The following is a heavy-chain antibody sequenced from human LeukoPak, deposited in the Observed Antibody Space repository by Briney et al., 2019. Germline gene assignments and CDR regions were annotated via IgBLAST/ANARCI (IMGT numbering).Heavy chain of an antibody. D-gene: IGHD3-3*01. Sequence: SETLSLTCTVSGGSISSYYWSWIRQPAGKGLEWIGRIYTSGSTNYNPSPKSRVTMSVDTSKNQFSLKLSSVTAADTAVYYCARVMRFLEYGGRRGYNWFDPWGQGTLVTVSS. CDR3: ARVMRFLEYGGRRGYNWFDP. J-gene: IGHJ5*02. V-gene: IGHV4-4*07. CDR1: GGSISSYY. CDR2: IYTSGST.